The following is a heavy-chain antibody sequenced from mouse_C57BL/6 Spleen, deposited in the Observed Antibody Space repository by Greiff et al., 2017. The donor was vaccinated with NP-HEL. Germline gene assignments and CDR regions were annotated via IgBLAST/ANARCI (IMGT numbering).Heavy chain of an antibody. CDR1: GYTFTSYG. D-gene: IGHD2-4*01. J-gene: IGHJ4*01. CDR2: IYPRSGNT. V-gene: IGHV1-81*01. Sequence: QVQLQQSGAELARPGASVKLSCKASGYTFTSYGISWVKQRTGQGLEWIGEIYPRSGNTYYNEKFKGKATLTADKSSSTAYMELRSLTSEDSAVYYCARGEDDYDGNYYAMDYWGQGTSVTVSS. CDR3: ARGEDDYDGNYYAMDY.